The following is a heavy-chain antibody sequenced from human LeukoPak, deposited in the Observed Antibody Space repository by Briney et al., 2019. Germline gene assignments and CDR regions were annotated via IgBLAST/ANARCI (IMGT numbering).Heavy chain of an antibody. V-gene: IGHV3-23*01. Sequence: PGGSLRLSCAASGFTFSSYAMSWVRQAPGKGLEGGSAISGSGGSTYYADSVKGRFTIFRDNSKNTLYLKMNSLRAEDTPVSYCAKASKYDYDFWSGYLPYFDFWGQGTLVTVSS. CDR1: GFTFSSYA. CDR2: ISGSGGST. J-gene: IGHJ4*02. D-gene: IGHD3-3*01. CDR3: AKASKYDYDFWSGYLPYFDF.